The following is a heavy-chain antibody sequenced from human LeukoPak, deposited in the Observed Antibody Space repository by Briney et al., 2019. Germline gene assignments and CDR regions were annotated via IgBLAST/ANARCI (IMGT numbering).Heavy chain of an antibody. CDR2: IYYSGST. J-gene: IGHJ4*02. D-gene: IGHD2-2*01. CDR3: ARGENLGYCSSTSCYEWGYFDY. CDR1: GGSISSGDYY. V-gene: IGHV4-30-4*01. Sequence: PSETLSLTCTVSGGSISSGDYYWSWIRQPPGKGLEWIGYIYYSGSTYYNPSLKSRVTISVDTSKNQFSLKLSSVTAADTAVYYCARGENLGYCSSTSCYEWGYFDYWGQGTLVTVSS.